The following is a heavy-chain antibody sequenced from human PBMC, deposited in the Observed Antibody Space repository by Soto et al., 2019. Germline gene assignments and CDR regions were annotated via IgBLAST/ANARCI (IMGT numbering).Heavy chain of an antibody. CDR3: AGEVQVHPPAFVY. J-gene: IGHJ4*02. V-gene: IGHV1-69*19. CDR1: GGTFNTYA. CDR2: ISPMFGAA. Sequence: QVQLVQSGAEMKKPGSSVKVSCQSSGGTFNTYAMNWVRQAPGQGPEWMGDISPMFGAANYAPQFQGRVTITADESTGTPYMQLSSLTSEDTALYFCAGEVQVHPPAFVYWGQGTLVTVSS. D-gene: IGHD3-10*01.